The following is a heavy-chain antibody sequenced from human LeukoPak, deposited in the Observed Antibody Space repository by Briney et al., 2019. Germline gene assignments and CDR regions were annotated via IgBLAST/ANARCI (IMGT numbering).Heavy chain of an antibody. V-gene: IGHV3-74*01. CDR1: GFAFSHHY. CDR2: IDIDGNT. CDR3: ARDLNYNFDY. Sequence: GGSLRLSCVASGFAFSHHYMHWVRQAPGKGLIWVSRIDIDGNTNYADSVKGRFTISRGNTKDTVYLQMNSLRAEDTAVYYCARDLNYNFDYWGQGALVTVSS. D-gene: IGHD5-24*01. J-gene: IGHJ4*02.